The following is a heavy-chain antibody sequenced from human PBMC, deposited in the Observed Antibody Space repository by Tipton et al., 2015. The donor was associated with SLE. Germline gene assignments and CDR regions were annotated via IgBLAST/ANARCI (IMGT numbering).Heavy chain of an antibody. D-gene: IGHD4-17*01. Sequence: TLSLTCTVSGDSITSDYWSWIRQPAGKGLEWIGDIYTSGRTNYNPSLTSRVPISVDTSKNQFSLNLSSVTAADTAVYYCARDGYGDYGRFGFDYWGQGTLVTVSS. CDR1: GDSITSDY. V-gene: IGHV4-4*07. CDR3: ARDGYGDYGRFGFDY. J-gene: IGHJ4*02. CDR2: IYTSGRT.